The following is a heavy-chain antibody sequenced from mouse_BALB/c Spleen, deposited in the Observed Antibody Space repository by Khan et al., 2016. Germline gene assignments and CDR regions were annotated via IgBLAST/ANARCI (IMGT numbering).Heavy chain of an antibody. CDR2: IKLKSDNFAP. CDR1: GFTFSSYW. J-gene: IGHJ2*01. D-gene: IGHD1-1*01. CDR3: TVVAFDY. V-gene: IGHV6-3*01. Sequence: EVKLEVSGGGLVQPGGSMKLSCVASGFTFSSYWMSWVRVSTEKGLEWVAEIKLKSDNFAPHYAESVKGKFIISRDDSKSRLNLQMNSLRPEDTGIYHCTVVAFDYWGQGTTLTGSS.